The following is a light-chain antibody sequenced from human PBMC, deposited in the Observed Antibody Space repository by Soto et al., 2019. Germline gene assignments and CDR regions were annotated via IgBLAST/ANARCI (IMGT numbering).Light chain of an antibody. J-gene: IGKJ1*01. CDR1: QSVSSSY. V-gene: IGKV3-20*01. CDR2: GAS. CDR3: HQYGSSPWT. Sequence: EIVLTQSPDTLSLSPGERATLSCRASQSVSSSYLAWYQHKPGQAPRLLIYGASSRATGISDRFSGSGSGTDFTLTISRLEPEDFAVYYCHQYGSSPWTFGQGTKVDIK.